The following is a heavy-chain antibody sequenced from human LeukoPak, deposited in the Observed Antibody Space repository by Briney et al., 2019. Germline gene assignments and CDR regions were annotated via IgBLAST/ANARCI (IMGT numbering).Heavy chain of an antibody. Sequence: PGGSLRLSCAASGFTFSSYAMSWVRQAPGKGLEWVSAISGGGTNTYYTDSVKGRFTISRDNSKNTLYLQMNSLRAEDTAVYYCAGYVWGTYRYTNYWGQGTLVTVSS. V-gene: IGHV3-23*01. CDR3: AGYVWGTYRYTNY. CDR2: ISGGGTNT. CDR1: GFTFSSYA. J-gene: IGHJ4*02. D-gene: IGHD3-16*02.